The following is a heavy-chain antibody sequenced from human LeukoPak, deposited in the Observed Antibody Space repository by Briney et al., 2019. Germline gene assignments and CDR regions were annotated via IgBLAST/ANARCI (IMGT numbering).Heavy chain of an antibody. Sequence: ASVKVSCKASGYTFTTYDINWVRQATGQGLQWMGWINPNSGNTGYTQKFQGRITITRNTSISTVYMELSSLRSEDTAVYYCARGPPTAQYFQHWGQGTLVTVSS. CDR2: INPNSGNT. CDR3: ARGPPTAQYFQH. J-gene: IGHJ1*01. V-gene: IGHV1-8*03. D-gene: IGHD1-1*01. CDR1: GYTFTTYD.